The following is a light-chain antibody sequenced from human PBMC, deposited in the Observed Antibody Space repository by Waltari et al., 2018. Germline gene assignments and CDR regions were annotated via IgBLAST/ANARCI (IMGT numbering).Light chain of an antibody. CDR2: YHSDSDK. Sequence: QPVLTQPSSHSASPGAPARITCTPRSGFSVGDFWIRWYQTKPGSPPRYLLYYHSDSDKHQGSGVPSRFSGSNDASANAGILHISGLQPEDEADYYCCTWHGNSKTHVFGSGTKLTVL. J-gene: IGLJ6*01. V-gene: IGLV5-52*01. CDR1: SGFSVGDFW. CDR3: CTWHGNSKTHV.